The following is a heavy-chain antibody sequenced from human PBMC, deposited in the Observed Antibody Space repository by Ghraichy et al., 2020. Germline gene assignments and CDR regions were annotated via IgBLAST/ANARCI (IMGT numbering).Heavy chain of an antibody. D-gene: IGHD4-11*01. CDR1: GGSLSRYY. CDR2: IHNSGST. V-gene: IGHV4-59*01. CDR3: ARDDYSNLGLEFDY. Sequence: SETLSLTCTVSGGSLSRYYWNWIRQTPGKGLEWFGNIHNSGSTNYNPSLKSRVAMSVATSKNQFSLKLRSVTAADTAVYYCARDDYSNLGLEFDYWGQGTLVTVSS. J-gene: IGHJ4*02.